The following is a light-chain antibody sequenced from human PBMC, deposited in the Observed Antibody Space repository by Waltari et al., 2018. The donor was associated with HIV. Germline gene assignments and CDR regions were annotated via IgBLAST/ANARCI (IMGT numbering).Light chain of an antibody. V-gene: IGLV1-51*01. CDR3: GTWDSSLSARV. CDR1: SSNTGNNY. J-gene: IGLJ3*02. CDR2: DNN. Sequence: PSVSAAPGQKVTISCSGSSSNTGNNYVSWYQQLPGTAPKLLIYDNNQRPSGIPDRYSGSKSGTSATLGITGLQTGDEADYYCGTWDSSLSARVFGGGTKVTVL.